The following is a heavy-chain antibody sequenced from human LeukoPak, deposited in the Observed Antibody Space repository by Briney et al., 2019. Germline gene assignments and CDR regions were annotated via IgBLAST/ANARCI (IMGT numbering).Heavy chain of an antibody. CDR3: ASGKWELLSRFDP. CDR2: INHSGNT. V-gene: IGHV4-34*01. CDR1: GGSFSSYY. J-gene: IGHJ5*02. D-gene: IGHD1-26*01. Sequence: SETLSLTCAVYGGSFSSYYWSWIRQPPGKGLEWIGEINHSGNTNYNPSLKSRVTISVDTSKNQFSLKLSSVTAADTAVYYCASGKWELLSRFDPWGQGTLVTVSS.